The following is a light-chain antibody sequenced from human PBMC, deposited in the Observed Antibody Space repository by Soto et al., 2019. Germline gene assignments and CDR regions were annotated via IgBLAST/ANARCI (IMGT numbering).Light chain of an antibody. V-gene: IGKV3-15*01. CDR2: GAS. CDR3: QQSYITPVT. CDR1: QSVSSD. Sequence: DIVVTQSPATLSVSPGERATLSCRASQSVSSDLAWYQQKPGQAPRLLIYGASTRATGIPARFSGSGSGTGFTLTISSLQPEDFATYHCQQSYITPVTFGQGTRLEI. J-gene: IGKJ5*01.